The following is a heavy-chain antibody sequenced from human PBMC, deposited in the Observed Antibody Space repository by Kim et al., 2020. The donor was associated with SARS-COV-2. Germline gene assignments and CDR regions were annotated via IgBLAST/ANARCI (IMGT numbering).Heavy chain of an antibody. CDR3: ARPGIGSGSSSGHVGYFDL. D-gene: IGHD6-6*01. CDR2: INPNSGGT. V-gene: IGHV1-2*02. CDR1: GYTFTGYY. Sequence: ASVKVSCKASGYTFTGYYIHWVRQAPGQGLEWMGWINPNSGGTNYAQKFQGRVTMTRDTSISTAYMELSRLRSDDTAVYYCARPGIGSGSSSGHVGYFDLWGRGTLVTVSS. J-gene: IGHJ2*01.